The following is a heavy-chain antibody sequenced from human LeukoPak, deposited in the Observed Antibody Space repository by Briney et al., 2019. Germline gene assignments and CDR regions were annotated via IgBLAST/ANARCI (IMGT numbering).Heavy chain of an antibody. Sequence: GGSLRLSCAASGFTFSSYGMHWVRQAPGKGLEWVAFIRYDGSNKYYADSVKGRSTISRDNSKNTLYLQMNSLRAEDTAVYYCAKDRRFGELNAFDIWGQGTMVTVSS. D-gene: IGHD3-10*01. CDR1: GFTFSSYG. J-gene: IGHJ3*02. CDR2: IRYDGSNK. V-gene: IGHV3-30*02. CDR3: AKDRRFGELNAFDI.